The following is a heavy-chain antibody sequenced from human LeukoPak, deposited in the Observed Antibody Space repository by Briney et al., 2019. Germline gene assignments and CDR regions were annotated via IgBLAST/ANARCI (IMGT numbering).Heavy chain of an antibody. V-gene: IGHV3-23*01. D-gene: IGHD3-22*01. CDR2: VSGSGDIT. CDR1: GFTFSDYP. J-gene: IGHJ4*02. Sequence: GGSLRLSCAASGFTFSDYPMAWIRQAPGKGPQWVSAVSGSGDITIYVDSVKGRFTISRDNSKNTWSLRMNSLQAEDTALYYCAKELWEGSGYLDYWGQGILVTVSS. CDR3: AKELWEGSGYLDY.